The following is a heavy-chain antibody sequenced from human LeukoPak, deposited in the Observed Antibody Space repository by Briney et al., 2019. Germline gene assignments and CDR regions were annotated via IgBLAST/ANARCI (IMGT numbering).Heavy chain of an antibody. CDR2: IIPIFGTA. V-gene: IGHV1-69*05. J-gene: IGHJ4*02. CDR1: GGTFSRYA. D-gene: IGHD6-19*01. Sequence: SVKVSCKASGGTFSRYAISWVRQAPGQGLEWMGWIIPIFGTANYAQKFQGRVTITTDESTSTAYWELSSLRSEDRAVYYCASYSSGWYRGLYFDYWGQGTLVTVSS. CDR3: ASYSSGWYRGLYFDY.